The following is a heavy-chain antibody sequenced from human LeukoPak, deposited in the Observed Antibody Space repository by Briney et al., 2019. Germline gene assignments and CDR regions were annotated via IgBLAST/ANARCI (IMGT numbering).Heavy chain of an antibody. CDR2: IKQDGSEK. D-gene: IGHD3-3*01. J-gene: IGHJ4*02. Sequence: PGGSLRLSCAASGFTFSSYWMSWVRQAPGKGLEWVANIKQDGSEKYYVDSVKGRFTISRDNAKNSLYLQMNSLRAEDTAVYYCAREASYYDFWSGYYTGYYFDYWGQGTLVTVSS. CDR3: AREASYYDFWSGYYTGYYFDY. CDR1: GFTFSSYW. V-gene: IGHV3-7*01.